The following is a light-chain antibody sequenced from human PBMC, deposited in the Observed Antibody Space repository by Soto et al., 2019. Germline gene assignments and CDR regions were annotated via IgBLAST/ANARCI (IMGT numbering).Light chain of an antibody. CDR1: SSDIGGYKY. V-gene: IGLV2-14*01. Sequence: QSALTQPASVSGSPGQSITISCTGTSSDIGGYKYVSWYQHHPGKAPKLIIYEVSDRPSGVSNRFSGSKSGNTASLSISGLQAEDEAEYYCSSYTSSSTLYVFGTGTKLTVL. CDR3: SSYTSSSTLYV. CDR2: EVS. J-gene: IGLJ1*01.